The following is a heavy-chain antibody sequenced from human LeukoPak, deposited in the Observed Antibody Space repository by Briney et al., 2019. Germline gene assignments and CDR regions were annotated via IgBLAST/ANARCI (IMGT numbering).Heavy chain of an antibody. V-gene: IGHV3-21*01. CDR1: GFTFSGHS. CDR2: ISTSSSFI. CDR3: ARNYDFWSSPRGYMDV. D-gene: IGHD3-3*01. Sequence: PGGSLRLSCAASGFTFSGHSMSWVRQTPGKGLEWVTSISTSSSFIYYADSVKGRFTISRHNARNSLYLQMNSLRAEDTAVYYCARNYDFWSSPRGYMDVWGKGTTVTVSS. J-gene: IGHJ6*03.